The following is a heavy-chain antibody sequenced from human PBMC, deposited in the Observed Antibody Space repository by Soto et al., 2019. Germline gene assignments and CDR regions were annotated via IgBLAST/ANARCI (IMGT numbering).Heavy chain of an antibody. CDR2: ISYDGSNK. D-gene: IGHD7-27*01. J-gene: IGHJ4*02. V-gene: IGHV3-30-3*01. CDR1: GFTFSSYA. Sequence: QVQLVESGGGVVQPGRSLRLSCAASGFTFSSYAMHWVRQAPGKGLEWVAVISYDGSNKYYADSVKGRFTISRDNSKNTLYLQMNSLRAVDTAVYFCAILTHFDYWGQGTLLTVSS. CDR3: AILTHFDY.